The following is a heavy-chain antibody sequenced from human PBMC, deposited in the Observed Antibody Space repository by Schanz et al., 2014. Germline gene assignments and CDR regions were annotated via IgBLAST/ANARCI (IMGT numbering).Heavy chain of an antibody. CDR3: ARAAGPVDY. CDR1: GGSISSGGYT. J-gene: IGHJ4*02. D-gene: IGHD6-13*01. CDR2: IYYSGST. Sequence: QVQLQESGPGLVKPSQTLSLTCAVSGGSISSGGYTWSWIRQPPGKGLEWIGYIYYSGSTYYNPSLKSRVTKSVDPPKNQCSLRLGSVTAADTAVYYCARAAGPVDYWGQGTLVTVSS. V-gene: IGHV4-30-4*07.